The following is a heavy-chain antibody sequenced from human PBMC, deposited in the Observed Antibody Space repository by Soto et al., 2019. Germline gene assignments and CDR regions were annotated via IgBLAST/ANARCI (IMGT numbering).Heavy chain of an antibody. CDR3: ARDRPIRDSGSPSFDP. CDR1: GYSFTSHD. V-gene: IGHV1-46*01. CDR2: IYPGGTNI. D-gene: IGHD3-10*01. J-gene: IGHJ5*02. Sequence: ASVKVSCKAIGYSFTSHDMHWVRQAPGQGLEWMGTIYPGGTNIAYAQKFQGRVTMTKDTSTTTAYMELRSLRSDDTAIYYCARDRPIRDSGSPSFDPWGPGIQVTVSS.